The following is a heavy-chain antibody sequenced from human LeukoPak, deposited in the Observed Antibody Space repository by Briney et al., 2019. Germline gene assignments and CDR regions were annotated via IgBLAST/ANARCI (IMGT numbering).Heavy chain of an antibody. J-gene: IGHJ3*02. CDR1: LGTLSSYA. CDR2: IFLIFGTP. Sequence: GASVKVSRMASLGTLSSYAIRWVRPAPGQGLEWMGGIFLIFGTPNYAQKFQGRVTITTDESTSTAYMELGSVRSEDTAVYYCARDYYGRGGAFDIWGQGTMGTVSS. V-gene: IGHV1-69*05. CDR3: ARDYYGRGGAFDI. D-gene: IGHD3-10*02.